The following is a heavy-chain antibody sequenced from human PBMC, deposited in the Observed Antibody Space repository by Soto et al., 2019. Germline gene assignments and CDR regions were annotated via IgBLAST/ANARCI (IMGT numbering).Heavy chain of an antibody. CDR3: AKSVDLPCRLSLQTVFRVVIGAFDP. V-gene: IGHV3-23*01. Sequence: EVQLLESGGGLVQPGGSLRLSCAASGFTFSGSAMHWVRQAPGKGLEWVSSITGTAATTYYADSIQGPFTISRDTSKNTVYLQMNRLRAEDSAVYYCAKSVDLPCRLSLQTVFRVVIGAFDPWGQGTLVTVSS. D-gene: IGHD3-3*01. CDR1: GFTFSGSA. CDR2: ITGTAATT. J-gene: IGHJ5*02.